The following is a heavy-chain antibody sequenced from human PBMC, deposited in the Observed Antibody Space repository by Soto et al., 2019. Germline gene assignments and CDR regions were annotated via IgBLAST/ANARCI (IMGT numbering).Heavy chain of an antibody. CDR2: IKQDGSEK. CDR1: GFTFSSYW. V-gene: IGHV3-7*01. D-gene: IGHD6-13*01. J-gene: IGHJ4*02. CDR3: ARTRGYSSSPPDY. Sequence: GGSLRLSCAASGFTFSSYWMSWVRQAPGKGLEWVANIKQDGSEKYYVDSVKGRFTISRDSAKNSLYLQMNSLRAEDTAVYYCARTRGYSSSPPDYWGQGTLVTVSS.